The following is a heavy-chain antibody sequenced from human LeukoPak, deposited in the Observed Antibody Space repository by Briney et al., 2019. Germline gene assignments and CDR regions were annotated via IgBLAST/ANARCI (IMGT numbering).Heavy chain of an antibody. CDR1: GFTFSDSA. V-gene: IGHV3-73*01. Sequence: GGSLRLSCAASGFTFSDSAIHWVRQASGKGLEWVGRIRGKGFSDPPAYAASVKDRFTISRDDSESTAYLQMNSLKAEDTAVYYCTVPQSGGNWFDPWGPGTLVTVS. CDR2: IRGKGFSDPP. D-gene: IGHD3-16*01. J-gene: IGHJ5*02. CDR3: TVPQSGGNWFDP.